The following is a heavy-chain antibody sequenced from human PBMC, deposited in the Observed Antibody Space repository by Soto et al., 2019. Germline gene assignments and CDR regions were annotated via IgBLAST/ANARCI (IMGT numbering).Heavy chain of an antibody. Sequence: GGSLRLSCAASGFTVSSNYMSWVRQAPGKGLEWVSVIYSGGSTYYADSVKGRFTISRDNSKNTLYLQMNSLRAEDTAVYYCARTQYFDFWSGYFGAHYYYYGMDVWGQGTTVTVSS. CDR2: IYSGGST. V-gene: IGHV3-53*01. D-gene: IGHD3-3*01. CDR3: ARTQYFDFWSGYFGAHYYYYGMDV. J-gene: IGHJ6*02. CDR1: GFTVSSNY.